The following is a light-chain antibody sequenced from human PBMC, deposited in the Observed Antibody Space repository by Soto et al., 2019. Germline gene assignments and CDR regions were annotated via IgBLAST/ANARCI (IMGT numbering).Light chain of an antibody. CDR2: EVS. V-gene: IGLV2-14*01. Sequence: QSALTQPPSASGSPGQSVTISCTGTKNDIGVYDFVSWYQQVPGTAPKAMIYEVSSRPSGVSNRFSGSKSGNTASLTISGLQAEDEAYYYCSSYTTSTSFILFGGGTQLTVL. CDR3: SSYTTSTSFIL. CDR1: KNDIGVYDF. J-gene: IGLJ7*01.